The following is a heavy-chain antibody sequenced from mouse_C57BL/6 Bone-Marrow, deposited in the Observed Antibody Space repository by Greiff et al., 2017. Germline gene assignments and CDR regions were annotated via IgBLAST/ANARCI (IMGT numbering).Heavy chain of an antibody. Sequence: QVQLQQPGAELVKPGASVKLSCKASGYTFTSYWMHWVKQRPGRGLEWIGRIDPNSGGTKYNEKFKSKATLTVDKPSSTAYMQLSSLTSEDSAVYYCAREFITAVVATDYYAMDYWGKGTSVTVSS. CDR1: GYTFTSYW. CDR3: AREFITAVVATDYYAMDY. J-gene: IGHJ4*01. D-gene: IGHD1-1*01. CDR2: IDPNSGGT. V-gene: IGHV1-72*01.